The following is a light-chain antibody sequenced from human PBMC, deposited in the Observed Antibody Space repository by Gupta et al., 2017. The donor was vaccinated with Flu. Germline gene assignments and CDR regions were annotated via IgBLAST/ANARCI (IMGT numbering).Light chain of an antibody. CDR2: TAS. V-gene: IGKV1-39*01. CDR3: QQCDNIRST. Sequence: SSLSASIGDSVTITGRASQSISRTYLNWYQQKPGKAPELLIYTASSLQSGVPSRFSPSGSGTDFILTISSLQPEDFATYYCQQCDNIRSTFGQGAKLE. J-gene: IGKJ2*01. CDR1: QSISRTY.